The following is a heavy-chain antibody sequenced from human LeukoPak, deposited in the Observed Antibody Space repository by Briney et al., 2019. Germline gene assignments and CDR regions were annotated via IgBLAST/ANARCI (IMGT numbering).Heavy chain of an antibody. CDR1: GFNLSDYY. Sequence: PGGSLRLSCAASGFNLSDYYMSWIRQAPGKGLEWVSYISSSGFSTYYAGSVKGRFTISRDNARNSLYLQMNSLAPEDTALYYCARGKRRFDYWGQGTLVSVSS. V-gene: IGHV3-11*01. CDR3: ARGKRRFDY. CDR2: ISSSGFST. J-gene: IGHJ4*02.